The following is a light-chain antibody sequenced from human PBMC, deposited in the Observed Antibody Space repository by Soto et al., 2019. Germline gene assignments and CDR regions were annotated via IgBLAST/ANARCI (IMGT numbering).Light chain of an antibody. V-gene: IGKV3-20*01. J-gene: IGKJ3*01. CDR3: QQYGSSPFT. CDR1: QSVSSSY. Sequence: EIVVTQSPGTLSLSPGERATLSCRASQSVSSSYLAWYQQKPGQAPRLLIYGASSRATGIPDRFSGSGPGTDFTLTISRLEPEDFAVYYCQQYGSSPFTFGPGTKVDIK. CDR2: GAS.